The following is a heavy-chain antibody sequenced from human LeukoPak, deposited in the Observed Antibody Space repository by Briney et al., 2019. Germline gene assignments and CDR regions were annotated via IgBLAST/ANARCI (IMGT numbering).Heavy chain of an antibody. D-gene: IGHD2-15*01. CDR2: IIPIFGTA. Sequence: SVKVSCKASGGTFISYAISWVRQAPGQGLEWMGGIIPIFGTANYAQKFQGRVTITADESTSTAYMELSSLRSEDTAVYYCARGRRGDYCSGGSCYSGRFDPWGQGTLVTVSS. CDR3: ARGRRGDYCSGGSCYSGRFDP. V-gene: IGHV1-69*01. CDR1: GGTFISYA. J-gene: IGHJ5*02.